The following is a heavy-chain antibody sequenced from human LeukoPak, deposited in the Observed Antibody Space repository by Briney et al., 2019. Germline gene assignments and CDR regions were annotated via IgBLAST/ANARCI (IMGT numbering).Heavy chain of an antibody. V-gene: IGHV3-30-3*01. J-gene: IGHJ4*02. CDR2: ISYDGGNK. CDR1: GFTFSTFA. D-gene: IGHD1-26*01. Sequence: QPGRSLRLSCAASGFTFSTFAMHWVRQAPGKGLEWVALISYDGGNKYSADSVKGRFTISRDNAKNSLFLQMNSLRADDTAVYYCARPRDVGAKAFDYWGQGNLVTVSS. CDR3: ARPRDVGAKAFDY.